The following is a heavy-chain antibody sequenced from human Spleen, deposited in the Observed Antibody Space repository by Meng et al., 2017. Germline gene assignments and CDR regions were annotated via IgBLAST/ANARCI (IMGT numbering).Heavy chain of an antibody. Sequence: SGPTLVKPTETLTLTFTVSGSSLSNGRMGVSWIRQSPGKALEWLAHISSNDEKSYSTSLNNRLTISKDTSKSQVVLTVTNMDPKDTATYYCARTPDILTGWRYFDYWGQGRLVTVSS. V-gene: IGHV2-26*01. J-gene: IGHJ4*02. D-gene: IGHD3-9*01. CDR3: ARTPDILTGWRYFDY. CDR2: ISSNDEK. CDR1: GSSLSNGRMG.